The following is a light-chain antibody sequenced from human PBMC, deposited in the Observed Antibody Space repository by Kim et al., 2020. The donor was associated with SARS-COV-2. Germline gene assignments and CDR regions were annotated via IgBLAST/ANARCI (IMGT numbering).Light chain of an antibody. CDR1: QSVDGY. V-gene: IGKV3-11*01. J-gene: IGKJ5*01. CDR2: NAS. Sequence: EIVLTQSPATLSLSPGDGATLSCRASQSVDGYLAWLQQKPGQAPRLLISNASNRAAGVPARFSGSGSGTDFTLTISSLEPEDFAVYYCQQSRKSITFGQGTRLEIK. CDR3: QQSRKSIT.